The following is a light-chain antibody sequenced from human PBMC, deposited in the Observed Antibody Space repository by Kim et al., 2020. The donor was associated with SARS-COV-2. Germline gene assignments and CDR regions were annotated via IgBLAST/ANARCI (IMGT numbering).Light chain of an antibody. V-gene: IGKV3-20*01. CDR3: HQYGSSPLT. J-gene: IGKJ4*01. Sequence: LSPRERGPRPCRANQSVSSNHLAVYQQTPGPAPRILIFDAAGRATGIPDRFSGGGSGTVFTLTISRLEPEDFAVYYCHQYGSSPLTFGGGTKLEI. CDR1: QSVSSNH. CDR2: DAA.